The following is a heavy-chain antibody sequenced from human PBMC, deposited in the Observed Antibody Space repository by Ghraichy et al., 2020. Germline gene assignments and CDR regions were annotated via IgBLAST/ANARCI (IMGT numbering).Heavy chain of an antibody. CDR1: GFTFDDYA. Sequence: GGSLRLSCAASGFTFDDYAMHWVRQAPGKGLEWVSGISWNSGSIGYADSVKGRFTISRDNAKNSLYLQMNSLRAEDTALYYCAKAKQLYYDSSGSAFDIWGQGTMVTVSS. V-gene: IGHV3-9*01. D-gene: IGHD3-22*01. CDR2: ISWNSGSI. J-gene: IGHJ3*02. CDR3: AKAKQLYYDSSGSAFDI.